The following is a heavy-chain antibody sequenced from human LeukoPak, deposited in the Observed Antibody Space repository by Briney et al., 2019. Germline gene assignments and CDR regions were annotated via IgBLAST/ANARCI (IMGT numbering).Heavy chain of an antibody. CDR2: IYTSGDT. D-gene: IGHD4-23*01. Sequence: SETLSLTCTVSGGSISTYYWSWIRQPPGKGLEWIGYIYTSGDTNYNPSLKSRVTISVDTSKNQFSLKLSSVTAADTAVYYCARITGSVVTDWGYFDYWGQGTLVTVSS. J-gene: IGHJ4*02. CDR1: GGSISTYY. CDR3: ARITGSVVTDWGYFDY. V-gene: IGHV4-4*09.